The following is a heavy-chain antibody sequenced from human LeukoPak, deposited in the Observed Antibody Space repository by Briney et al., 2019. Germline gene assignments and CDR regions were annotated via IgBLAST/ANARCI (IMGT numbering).Heavy chain of an antibody. V-gene: IGHV1-2*02. D-gene: IGHD3-10*01. CDR2: INPHSGGT. CDR1: GYTFTDYY. Sequence: GSVKVSCKASGYTFTDYYMHWVRQAPGQGLEWMGWINPHSGGTHYAQNFQGRVTMTRDTSISAAYMELSRLRSDDTAVYYCTRGRGGGSGSYYLDYWGQGTLVTVSS. CDR3: TRGRGGGSGSYYLDY. J-gene: IGHJ4*02.